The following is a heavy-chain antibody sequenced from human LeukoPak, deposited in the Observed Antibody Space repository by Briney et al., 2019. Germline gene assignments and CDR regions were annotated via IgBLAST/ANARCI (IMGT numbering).Heavy chain of an antibody. CDR2: INFNGGRT. CDR3: AKGGRGSWAGNTGD. Sequence: QSGGSLRLSCAASGFDFSSHGMNWVRQAPGKELEWVSTINFNGGRTYYADSVKGRFSVSRDNSKNTLYLQMNSLRVEDTAVYYCAKGGRGSWAGNTGDWGQGTLVSVSS. D-gene: IGHD3-10*01. V-gene: IGHV3-23*01. J-gene: IGHJ4*02. CDR1: GFDFSSHG.